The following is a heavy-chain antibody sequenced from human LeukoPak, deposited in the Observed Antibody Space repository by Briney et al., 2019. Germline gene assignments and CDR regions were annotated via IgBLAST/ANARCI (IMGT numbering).Heavy chain of an antibody. D-gene: IGHD3-3*01. J-gene: IGHJ4*02. CDR3: ARHYFWSGYYFDY. V-gene: IGHV4-38-2*01. CDR2: IYHSGNI. CDR1: GYSISSGYY. Sequence: SETVSLTCAVSGYSISSGYYWGWIRQPPGKGLEWIGSIYHSGNIYYNPSLKSRVTISVDTSKNRISLKLSSVTATDTAVYYCARHYFWSGYYFDYWGQGTLVTVSS.